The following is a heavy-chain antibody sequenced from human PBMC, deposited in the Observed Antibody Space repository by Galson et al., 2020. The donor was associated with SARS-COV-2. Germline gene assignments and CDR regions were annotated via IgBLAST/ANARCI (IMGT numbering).Heavy chain of an antibody. D-gene: IGHD5-18*01. CDR1: GYTFTSYG. CDR3: ARVASLQDIAMVTGYYYYYMDV. Sequence: ASVKVSCKASGYTFTSYGISWVRQAPGQGLEWMGWISAYNGNTNYAQKLQGRVTMTTDTSTSTAYMELRSLRSDDTAVYYCARVASLQDIAMVTGYYYYYMDVWGKGTTVTISS. V-gene: IGHV1-18*01. CDR2: ISAYNGNT. J-gene: IGHJ6*03.